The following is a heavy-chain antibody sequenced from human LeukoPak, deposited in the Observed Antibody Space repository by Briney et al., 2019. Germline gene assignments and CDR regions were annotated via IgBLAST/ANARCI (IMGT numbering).Heavy chain of an antibody. Sequence: SQTLSLTCTVSGDSISSSSYNWGSIRQPPGKGLDWIGSIYYSGSTYYNPSLKSRVTISVDTSKNQFSLKLSSVTAADTAVYYCARPFRTGYSYAAGAFDIWGQGTMVTVSS. J-gene: IGHJ3*02. CDR2: IYYSGST. V-gene: IGHV4-39*01. D-gene: IGHD5-18*01. CDR3: ARPFRTGYSYAAGAFDI. CDR1: GDSISSSSYN.